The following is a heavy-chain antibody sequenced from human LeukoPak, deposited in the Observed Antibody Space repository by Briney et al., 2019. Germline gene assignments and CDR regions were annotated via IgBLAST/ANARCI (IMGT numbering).Heavy chain of an antibody. V-gene: IGHV5-51*01. CDR2: IYPGNSDT. J-gene: IGHJ4*02. CDR3: AREEQSGSSWFAY. Sequence: GESLKISCKGSGYSFTNYWIGWVRQMPGKGLEWMAIIYPGNSDTRYSPSFQGQVTISADKSISTAYLQWSSLKASDTDMYYCAREEQSGSSWFAYWGQGTLVTVSS. CDR1: GYSFTNYW. D-gene: IGHD6-13*01.